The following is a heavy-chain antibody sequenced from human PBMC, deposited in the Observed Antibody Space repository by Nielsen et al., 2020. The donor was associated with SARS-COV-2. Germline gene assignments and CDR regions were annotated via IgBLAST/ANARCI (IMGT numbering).Heavy chain of an antibody. CDR1: GFTFSNSD. J-gene: IGHJ4*02. D-gene: IGHD4-23*01. V-gene: IGHV3-33*08. CDR3: ARGESWAGGNSDQGGYFDY. Sequence: GGSLRLSCAASGFTFSNSDMHWVRQAPGKGLEWVAVIWYDGSNKYYADSVKGRFTISRDNSKNTLYLQMNSLRAEDTAVYYCARGESWAGGNSDQGGYFDYWGQGTLVTVSS. CDR2: IWYDGSNK.